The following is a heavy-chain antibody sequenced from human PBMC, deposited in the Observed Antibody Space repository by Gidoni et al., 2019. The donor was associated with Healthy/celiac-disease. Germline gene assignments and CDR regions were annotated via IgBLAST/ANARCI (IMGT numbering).Heavy chain of an antibody. V-gene: IGHV3-23*01. CDR1: GVTFSSYA. D-gene: IGHD2-21*01. CDR3: AKLIVVVTGAFDI. CDR2: IIGGGGST. J-gene: IGHJ3*02. Sequence: EVQLLESGGGLVQPGGSLRLSCAASGVTFSSYAMSWVRQAPGKGLGLVSAIIGGGGSTYYAGSVKGRFTISRDNSKNTLYLQINSLRAEDTAVYYCAKLIVVVTGAFDIWGQGTMVTVSS.